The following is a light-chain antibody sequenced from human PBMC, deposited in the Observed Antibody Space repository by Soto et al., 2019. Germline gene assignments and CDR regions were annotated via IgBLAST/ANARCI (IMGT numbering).Light chain of an antibody. CDR3: QQYGSSPWT. CDR2: GAS. V-gene: IGKV3-20*01. Sequence: EIVLTQSPGTLSLSPGERATLSCSASQSVSSSYLAWYQQKPGQAPRLLIYGASSRATGIPDRFSGSGSGTDFTLTISRLEPEDFAVYYCQQYGSSPWTFGQGTKVE. J-gene: IGKJ1*01. CDR1: QSVSSSY.